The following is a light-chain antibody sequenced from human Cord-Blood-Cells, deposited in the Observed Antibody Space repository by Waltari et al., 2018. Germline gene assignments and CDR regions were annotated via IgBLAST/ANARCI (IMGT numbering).Light chain of an antibody. CDR1: SSDVGGYNY. CDR3: SSYAGSNNYV. Sequence: QSALTQPPPASGSPGQSVTISCTGTSSDVGGYNYVSWYQQPPGKAPKLMIYEVSKRPSWVPDRFSGSKSGNTASLTVSGLQAEDEADYYCSSYAGSNNYVFGTGTKVTVL. J-gene: IGLJ1*01. CDR2: EVS. V-gene: IGLV2-8*01.